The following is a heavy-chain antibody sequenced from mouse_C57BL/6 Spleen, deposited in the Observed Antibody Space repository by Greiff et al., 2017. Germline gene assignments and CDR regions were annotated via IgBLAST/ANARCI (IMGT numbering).Heavy chain of an antibody. V-gene: IGHV1-52*01. CDR1: GYTFTSYW. CDR3: ARRWAYGYDGGFDY. D-gene: IGHD2-2*01. CDR2: IDPSDSET. Sequence: QVQLQQPGAELVRPGSSVKLSCKASGYTFTSYWMHWVKQRPIQGLEWIGNIDPSDSETHYNQKFKDKATLTVDKSSSTAYMQLSSLTSEDSAVYYCARRWAYGYDGGFDYWGQGTTLTDSS. J-gene: IGHJ2*01.